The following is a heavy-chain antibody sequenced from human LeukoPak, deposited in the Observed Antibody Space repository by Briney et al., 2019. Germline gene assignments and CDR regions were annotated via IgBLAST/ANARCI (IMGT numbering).Heavy chain of an antibody. D-gene: IGHD1-26*01. Sequence: GASVKVSCKASGYTFTSYGISWVRQAPGQGLEWMGWIIAYKGTTNYAQKLQARFTMTTASSTSTAYMELRSLRSDDTAVYYCARYGWSYYQAPDSWGQGTLVTVSS. CDR1: GYTFTSYG. V-gene: IGHV1-18*01. CDR3: ARYGWSYYQAPDS. J-gene: IGHJ4*02. CDR2: IIAYKGTT.